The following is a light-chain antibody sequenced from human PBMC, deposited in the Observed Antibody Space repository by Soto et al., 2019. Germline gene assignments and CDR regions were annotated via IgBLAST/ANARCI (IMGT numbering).Light chain of an antibody. V-gene: IGLV3-27*01. CDR2: KDS. J-gene: IGLJ3*02. CDR1: VLAKKY. CDR3: YSAADNNRGV. Sequence: SYELTQPSSVSVSPGQTARITCSGDVLAKKYARWVQQKPGQAPVLVIYKDSERPSGIPERFSGSSSGTTATLTISGAQVEDEADYYCYSAADNNRGVFGGGTKLTVL.